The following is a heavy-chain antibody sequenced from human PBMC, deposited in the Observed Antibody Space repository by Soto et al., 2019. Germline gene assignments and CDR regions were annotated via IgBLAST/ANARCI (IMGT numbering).Heavy chain of an antibody. V-gene: IGHV4-4*02. Sequence: QVQLQESGPGLVKPSGTLSLTCAVSGGSISSSNWWSWVRQPPGKGLEWIGEIYHSGRTIYNPSLRSRVTLSVDKSRNQFSLNLSPVTAAGTAVYYCARRWGEGRVDYWGQGTLVTVPS. CDR1: GGSISSSNW. CDR3: ARRWGEGRVDY. J-gene: IGHJ4*02. CDR2: IYHSGRT. D-gene: IGHD3-10*01.